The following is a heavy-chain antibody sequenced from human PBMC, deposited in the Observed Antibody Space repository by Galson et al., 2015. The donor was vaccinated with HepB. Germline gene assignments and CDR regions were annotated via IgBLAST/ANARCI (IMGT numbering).Heavy chain of an antibody. CDR2: ISYDGSNK. CDR3: ARDPPALGATGWAYAFDI. Sequence: SLRLSCAASGFTFSSYAMHWVRQAPGKGLEWVAVISYDGSNKYHADSVKGRFTISRDNSRNTLYLQMNSLRAEDTAVYYCARDPPALGATGWAYAFDIWGQGTMVTVSS. D-gene: IGHD3-16*01. V-gene: IGHV3-30*04. CDR1: GFTFSSYA. J-gene: IGHJ3*02.